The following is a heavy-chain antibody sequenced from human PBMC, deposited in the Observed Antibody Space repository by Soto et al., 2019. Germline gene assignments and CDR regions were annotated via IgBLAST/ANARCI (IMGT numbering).Heavy chain of an antibody. V-gene: IGHV3-23*01. D-gene: IGHD2-2*01. CDR1: GFTFSSYA. Sequence: GGSLRLSCAASGFTFSSYAMSWVRQAPGKGLEWVSAISGSGGSTYYADSVKGRFTISRDNSKNTLYLQMNSLRAEDTAVYYCAKDPPGRYQLLPYYFDYWGQGTLVTVSS. CDR3: AKDPPGRYQLLPYYFDY. J-gene: IGHJ4*02. CDR2: ISGSGGST.